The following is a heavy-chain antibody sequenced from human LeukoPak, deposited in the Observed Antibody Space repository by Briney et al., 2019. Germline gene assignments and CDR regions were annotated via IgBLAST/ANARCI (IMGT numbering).Heavy chain of an antibody. V-gene: IGHV3-7*01. J-gene: IGHJ1*01. CDR3: ARPNDYGDYPSYFQH. CDR2: IKQDGSEK. Sequence: PGGSLRLSCAASGFTFSSYWMSWVRQAPGKGLEWVANIKQDGSEKYYVDSVKGRFTIFRDNAKNSLYLQMNSLRAEDTAVYYCARPNDYGDYPSYFQHWGQGTLVTVSS. D-gene: IGHD4-17*01. CDR1: GFTFSSYW.